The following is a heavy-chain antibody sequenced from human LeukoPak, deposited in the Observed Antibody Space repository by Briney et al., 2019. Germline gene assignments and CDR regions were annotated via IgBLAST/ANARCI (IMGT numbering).Heavy chain of an antibody. D-gene: IGHD2-21*01. CDR2: IYGGGST. Sequence: GGSLRLSCAASGFTVRTHSMSWVRQAPGKGLQWVSVIYGGGSTYYADSVNGRFTISRDSSKNTLFLQMNSLRAEDTALYYCASAREYCGGAECYEYFQHWGQGTLVTVSS. CDR3: ASAREYCGGAECYEYFQH. J-gene: IGHJ1*01. CDR1: GFTVRTHS. V-gene: IGHV3-53*01.